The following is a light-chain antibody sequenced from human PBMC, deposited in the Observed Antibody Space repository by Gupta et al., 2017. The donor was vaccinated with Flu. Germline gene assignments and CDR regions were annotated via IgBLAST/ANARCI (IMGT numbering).Light chain of an antibody. J-gene: IGLJ2*01. Sequence: HSALTQPASVSGSPGQSITISCTGTSSDVGGYNHVSWYQQHPGKAPKLMIYEVSNRPSGVSNRFSGSKSGNTASLTISGLQAEDEADYYCSSYTSSSTLVFGGGTKLTVL. V-gene: IGLV2-14*01. CDR1: SSDVGGYNH. CDR3: SSYTSSSTLV. CDR2: EVS.